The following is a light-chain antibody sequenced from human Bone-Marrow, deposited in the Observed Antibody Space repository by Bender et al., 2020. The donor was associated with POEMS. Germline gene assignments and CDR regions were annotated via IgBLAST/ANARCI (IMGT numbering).Light chain of an antibody. CDR3: QVWDSRSDHWV. CDR1: DIGSKN. Sequence: SYVLTQPPSVSVAPGQTARITCGGSDIGSKNVPWYQQKPGQAPVGGVDGNSDRPSGSPERFSGFNSGNTATLTITRVEAGDEAHYYCQVWDSRSDHWVFGGGTKLTVL. V-gene: IGLV3-21*02. J-gene: IGLJ3*02. CDR2: GNS.